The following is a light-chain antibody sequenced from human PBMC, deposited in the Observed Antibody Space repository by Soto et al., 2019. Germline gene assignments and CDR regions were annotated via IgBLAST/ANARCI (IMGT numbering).Light chain of an antibody. CDR2: EVT. J-gene: IGLJ1*01. CDR3: WSYEGRSFFYV. V-gene: IGLV2-23*02. CDR1: SSDVGSYNL. Sequence: QSVLTQPASVSGSPGQSITISCTGTSSDVGSYNLVSWYQQHPGKAPNLMIYEVTKRPSGVSNRFTGSKSGNTASLTISGLQVGEGVEYYCWSYEGRSFFYVFETGTRVTAL.